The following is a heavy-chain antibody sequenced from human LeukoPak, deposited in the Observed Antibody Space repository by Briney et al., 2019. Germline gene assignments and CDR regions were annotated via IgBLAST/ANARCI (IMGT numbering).Heavy chain of an antibody. J-gene: IGHJ4*02. Sequence: GGSLRLSCAASGFTFSSYAMSWVRQAPGKGLEWVANIREDGTEKNYVDSVKGRFTISRDNAKNSLFLQMSNLRDDDTAIYYCAGHVGISFWGQGTLVTVSS. CDR1: GFTFSSYA. CDR3: AGHVGISF. CDR2: IREDGTEK. D-gene: IGHD7-27*01. V-gene: IGHV3-7*01.